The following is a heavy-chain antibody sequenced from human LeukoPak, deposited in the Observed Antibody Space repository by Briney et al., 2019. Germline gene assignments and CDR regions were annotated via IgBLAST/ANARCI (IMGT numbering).Heavy chain of an antibody. D-gene: IGHD6-19*01. Sequence: SETLSLTCTVSNGSISSYYWSWIRQPPGKGLEWIGYMYYTGSTTYNPSLKSRVIMSVDTSKNQLSLKLSSVTAADTAVYYCASRPIPVDIFDSWGQGTLVTVSS. J-gene: IGHJ4*02. CDR1: NGSISSYY. CDR2: MYYTGST. V-gene: IGHV4-59*08. CDR3: ASRPIPVDIFDS.